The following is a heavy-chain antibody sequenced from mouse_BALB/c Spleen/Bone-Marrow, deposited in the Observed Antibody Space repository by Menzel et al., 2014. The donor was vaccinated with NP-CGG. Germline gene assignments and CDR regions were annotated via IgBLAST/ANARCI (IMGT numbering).Heavy chain of an antibody. CDR3: ARGNGYHFDY. CDR1: GDSITSSY. D-gene: IGHD1-2*01. J-gene: IGHJ2*01. Sequence: VQLQQSGPSLVKPSQTLSLTCSVTGDSITSSYWNWIRKLPGNKLEYMGYISYSGNAYYNPSLKSRISLTRDTSKNQYYLQLNSVTTEDTATYFCARGNGYHFDYWGQGTTLTVSS. CDR2: ISYSGNA. V-gene: IGHV3-8*02.